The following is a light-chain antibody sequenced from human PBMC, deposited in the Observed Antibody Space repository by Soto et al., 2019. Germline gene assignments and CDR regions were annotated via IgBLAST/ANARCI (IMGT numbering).Light chain of an antibody. CDR3: QKYNSAPPVT. Sequence: DIQMTQSPSSLSASVGDRVTITCWASQGINNYLAWYQQKPGKVPKLLIYAASTLQSGVPSRFSGSGSGTDFTLTISSLQPEDVATYYCQKYNSAPPVTFGPGTKV. V-gene: IGKV1-27*01. CDR2: AAS. J-gene: IGKJ3*01. CDR1: QGINNY.